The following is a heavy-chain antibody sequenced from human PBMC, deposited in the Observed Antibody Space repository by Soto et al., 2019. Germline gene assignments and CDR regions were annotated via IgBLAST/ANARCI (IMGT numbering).Heavy chain of an antibody. CDR1: GFTFSSYW. D-gene: IGHD3-16*02. J-gene: IGHJ4*02. V-gene: IGHV3-7*01. CDR3: ARVYYDYIWGSYPVNY. Sequence: EVQLVESGGGLVQPGGSLRLSCAASGFTFSSYWMTWVRQAPGKGLEWVANIKQDESEKYYLDSVKGRFTISRDNAKNSLYRQMNRLSAEDTAVYYCARVYYDYIWGSYPVNYWGQGTLVTVSS. CDR2: IKQDESEK.